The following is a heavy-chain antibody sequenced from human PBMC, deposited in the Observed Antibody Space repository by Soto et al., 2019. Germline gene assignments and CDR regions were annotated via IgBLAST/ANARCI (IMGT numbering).Heavy chain of an antibody. CDR1: GGTFSSYA. D-gene: IGHD1-1*01. CDR2: IIPIFGTA. J-gene: IGHJ6*02. V-gene: IGHV1-69*13. CDR3: ASSQSVMEPPAYYYDIIEG. Sequence: ASVKVSCKASGGTFSSYAISWVRQAPGQGLEWMGGIIPIFGTANYAQKFQGRVTITAEESTSTAYMELSSLRSEDTAVYYCASSQSVMEPPAYYYDIIEGWSQGSTVTLSS.